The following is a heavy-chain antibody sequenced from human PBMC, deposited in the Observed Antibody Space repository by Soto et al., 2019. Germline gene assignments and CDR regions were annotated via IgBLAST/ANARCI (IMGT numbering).Heavy chain of an antibody. V-gene: IGHV3-30*18. CDR3: AKDRLDSRGRYYFDY. CDR2: ISYDGSNK. D-gene: IGHD3-22*01. CDR1: GFTFSSYG. J-gene: IGHJ4*02. Sequence: GSLRLSCAASGFTFSSYGMHRVRQAPGKGLEWVAVISYDGSNKYYADSVKGRFTISRDKSKNTLYLQMNSLRAEDTAVYYCAKDRLDSRGRYYFDYWGQGTLVTVSS.